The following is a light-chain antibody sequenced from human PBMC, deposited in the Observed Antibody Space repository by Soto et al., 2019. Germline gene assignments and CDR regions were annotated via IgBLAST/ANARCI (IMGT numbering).Light chain of an antibody. CDR3: LQDYHYPRT. V-gene: IGKV1-6*01. CDR1: QDIRTE. Sequence: ALQMTQSPSSLSASVGDRVTITCRASQDIRTELGWYQQKPGKAPKLLIYGATTLQSGVPSRFSGSGAGTDFTLTNSGLQPEDFSTYYCLQDYHYPRTFGQGTKVEVK. J-gene: IGKJ1*01. CDR2: GAT.